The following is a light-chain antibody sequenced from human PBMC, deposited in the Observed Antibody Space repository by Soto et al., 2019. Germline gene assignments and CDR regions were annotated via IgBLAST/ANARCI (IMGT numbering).Light chain of an antibody. CDR2: AAS. Sequence: DIQMTQSPSSLSASVGDRVTITCRASQAISNYLAWYQHKPGKVPKLLIYAASTLQSGVPSRFSGSGSGTDFTLTISSLQPEDVATYYCQQYNSDSPWTFGQGTKVEIK. CDR3: QQYNSDSPWT. J-gene: IGKJ1*01. V-gene: IGKV1-27*01. CDR1: QAISNY.